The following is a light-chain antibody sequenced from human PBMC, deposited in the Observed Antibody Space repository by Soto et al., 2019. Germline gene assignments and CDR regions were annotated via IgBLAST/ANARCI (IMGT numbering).Light chain of an antibody. J-gene: IGKJ1*01. Sequence: ESVLRQSPATLSLSPGEIATLCFRASQSVSSYLAWYQQKPGQAPRLLIYDASNRATGIPARFSGSGSGTDFTLTISRLEPEDFAVYYCQQYGSSRWTFGQGTKVDIK. CDR1: QSVSSY. V-gene: IGKV3-20*01. CDR2: DAS. CDR3: QQYGSSRWT.